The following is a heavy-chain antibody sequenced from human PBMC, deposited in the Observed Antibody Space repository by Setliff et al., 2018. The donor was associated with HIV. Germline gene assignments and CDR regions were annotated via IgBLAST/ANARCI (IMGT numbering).Heavy chain of an antibody. D-gene: IGHD3-3*01. CDR1: GFTFSNFW. V-gene: IGHV3-7*01. Sequence: QSGGSLRLSCAASGFTFSNFWLTWVRQAPGKGLEWVANIKQDGGVKHYVDSVRGRFTISRDNAKNSVYLQMNSLRVEDTAVYYCAKDDWSGYYDYWGQGAPVTVSS. CDR2: IKQDGGVK. CDR3: AKDDWSGYYDY. J-gene: IGHJ4*02.